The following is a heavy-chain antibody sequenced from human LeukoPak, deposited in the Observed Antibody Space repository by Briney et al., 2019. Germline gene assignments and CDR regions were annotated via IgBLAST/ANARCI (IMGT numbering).Heavy chain of an antibody. Sequence: ASVKVSCKASGYTFTSYYMHWVRQAPGQGLEWMGIVNPSGGSTSYAQKFQGRVTMTRDTSMSTVYMELSSLRSEDTAVYYCARDDNLAKNTMIQGYWGQGTLVTVSS. CDR1: GYTFTSYY. CDR2: VNPSGGST. V-gene: IGHV1-46*01. D-gene: IGHD3-22*01. CDR3: ARDDNLAKNTMIQGY. J-gene: IGHJ4*02.